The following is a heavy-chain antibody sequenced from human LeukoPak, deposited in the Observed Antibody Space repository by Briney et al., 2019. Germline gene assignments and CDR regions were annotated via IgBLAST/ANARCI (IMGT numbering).Heavy chain of an antibody. CDR1: GYTFTSYG. CDR3: ARDAVGATRWFDP. V-gene: IGHV1-18*01. Sequence: GASVKVSCKASGYTFTSYGISCVRQAPGQGLEWMGWISAYNGNTNYAQKLQGRVTMTTDTSTSTAYMKLRSLRSDDTAVYYCARDAVGATRWFDPWGQGTLVTVSS. CDR2: ISAYNGNT. J-gene: IGHJ5*02. D-gene: IGHD1-26*01.